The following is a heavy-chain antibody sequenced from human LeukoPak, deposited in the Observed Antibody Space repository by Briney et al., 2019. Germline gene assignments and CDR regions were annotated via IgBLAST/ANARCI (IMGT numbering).Heavy chain of an antibody. CDR2: IHPSGST. CDR3: ARVTGLAVEYYFDY. CDR1: GGSISSYY. Sequence: PSETLSLTCTVSGGSISSYYWSWIRQPAGKGLEWIGRIHPSGSTNYNPSLKSRVTMSVDTSKNQFSLKLSSVTAADTAVYYCARVTGLAVEYYFDYWGQGTLVTVSP. J-gene: IGHJ4*02. V-gene: IGHV4-4*07. D-gene: IGHD6-19*01.